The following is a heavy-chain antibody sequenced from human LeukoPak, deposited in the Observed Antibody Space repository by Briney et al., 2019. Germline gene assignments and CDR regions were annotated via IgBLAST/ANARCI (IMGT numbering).Heavy chain of an antibody. J-gene: IGHJ4*02. CDR2: IRYDGSNK. CDR1: GFTFSSYG. Sequence: PGGSLRLSCAASGFTFSSYGMHWVRQAPGKGLEWVAFIRYDGSNKYYADSVKGRFTISRDNSKNTLYLQMNSLRAEDTAVYYCAKVGDYYDTSGYSHFDYWGQGTLVTVSS. D-gene: IGHD3-22*01. V-gene: IGHV3-30*02. CDR3: AKVGDYYDTSGYSHFDY.